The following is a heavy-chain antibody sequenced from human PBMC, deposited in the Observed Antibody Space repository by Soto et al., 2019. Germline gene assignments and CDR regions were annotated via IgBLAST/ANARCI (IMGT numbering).Heavy chain of an antibody. CDR3: ARLRAPYGDYEDFDY. CDR1: GGSISSSSYY. Sequence: SETLSLTCTVSGGSISSSSYYWGWIRQPPGKGLEWIGSIYYSGSTYYNPSLKSRVTISVDTSENQFSLKLSSVTAADTAVYYCARLRAPYGDYEDFDYWGQGTLVTVSS. D-gene: IGHD4-17*01. CDR2: IYYSGST. J-gene: IGHJ4*02. V-gene: IGHV4-39*01.